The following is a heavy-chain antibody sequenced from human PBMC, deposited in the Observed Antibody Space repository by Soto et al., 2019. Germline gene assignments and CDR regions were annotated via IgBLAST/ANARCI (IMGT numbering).Heavy chain of an antibody. CDR2: INPKNGDT. V-gene: IGHV1-2*02. J-gene: IGHJ4*02. Sequence: ASVKVSCKASGYRFIDFFLHWVRQAPGQGLEWMGWINPKNGDTNYAQKFQDRVTMTRDTSVSVAYMDLSGLNSGDTAVYYCARDNSGANFGYWGQGALVTVSS. D-gene: IGHD2-15*01. CDR1: GYRFIDFF. CDR3: ARDNSGANFGY.